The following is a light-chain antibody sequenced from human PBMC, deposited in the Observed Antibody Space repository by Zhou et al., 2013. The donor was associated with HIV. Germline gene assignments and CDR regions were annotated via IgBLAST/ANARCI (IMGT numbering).Light chain of an antibody. J-gene: IGKJ1*01. CDR2: AAS. CDR1: QGIRND. Sequence: AIQMTQSPSSLSASVGDRVTITCRASQGIRNDLGWYQQKPGKAPKLLIYAASSLQSGVPSRFSGSGSGTEFSLTISSLQPEDFATYYCQHYGSDSRPFGQGTKVEIK. CDR3: QHYGSDSRP. V-gene: IGKV1-6*01.